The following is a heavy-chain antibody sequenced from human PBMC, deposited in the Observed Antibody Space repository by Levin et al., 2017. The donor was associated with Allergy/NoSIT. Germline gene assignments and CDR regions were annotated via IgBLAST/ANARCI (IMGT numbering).Heavy chain of an antibody. Sequence: PGGSLRLSCAASGFTFSSYWMSWVRQAPGKGLEWVANIKQDGSEKYYVDSVKGRFTISRDNAKNSLYLQMNSLRAEDTAVYYCARDGKRFHGGNLAPYYFDYWGQGTLVTVSS. CDR3: ARDGKRFHGGNLAPYYFDY. CDR2: IKQDGSEK. CDR1: GFTFSSYW. D-gene: IGHD4-23*01. V-gene: IGHV3-7*01. J-gene: IGHJ4*02.